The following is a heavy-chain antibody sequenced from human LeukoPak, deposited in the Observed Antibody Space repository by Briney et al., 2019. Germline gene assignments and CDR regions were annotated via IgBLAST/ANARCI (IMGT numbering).Heavy chain of an antibody. J-gene: IGHJ3*02. CDR1: GFTFDDYA. CDR3: AKDMVRGPVDAFDI. D-gene: IGHD3-10*01. Sequence: PGGSLRLSCAASGFTFDDYAMHWVRQAPGKGLEWVSGISWNSGSIGYADSVKGRFTISRDNAKNSLYLQMNSLRAEDTALYYCAKDMVRGPVDAFDIWGQGTMVTVSS. V-gene: IGHV3-9*01. CDR2: ISWNSGSI.